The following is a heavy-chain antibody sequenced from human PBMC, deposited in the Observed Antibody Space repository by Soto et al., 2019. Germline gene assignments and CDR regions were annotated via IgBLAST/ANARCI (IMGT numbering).Heavy chain of an antibody. CDR1: GGTFSSYA. J-gene: IGHJ4*02. Sequence: RASVKVSCKASGGTFSSYAISWVRQAPGQGLEWMGGIIPIFGTANYAQKFQGRVTITADESTSTAYMELSSLRSEDTAVYYCARGACSSTSCRDQFDYWGQGTLVTVSS. CDR3: ARGACSSTSCRDQFDY. CDR2: IIPIFGTA. D-gene: IGHD2-2*01. V-gene: IGHV1-69*13.